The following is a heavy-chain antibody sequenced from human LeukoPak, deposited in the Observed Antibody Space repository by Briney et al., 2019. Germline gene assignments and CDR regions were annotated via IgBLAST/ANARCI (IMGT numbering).Heavy chain of an antibody. V-gene: IGHV4-30-4*08. CDR1: GGSISSGDDY. Sequence: SQTLSLTCTVSGGSISSGDDYWRWIRQPPGKGLEWIGYIYYSGSTYYNPSLKSRVTISVDTSKNQFSLKLSSVTAADTAVYYCARDPIAAADPADYWGQGTLVTVSS. D-gene: IGHD6-13*01. CDR3: ARDPIAAADPADY. CDR2: IYYSGST. J-gene: IGHJ4*02.